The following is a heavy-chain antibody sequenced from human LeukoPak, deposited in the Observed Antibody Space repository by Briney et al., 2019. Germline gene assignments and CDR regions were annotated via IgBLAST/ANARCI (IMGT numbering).Heavy chain of an antibody. CDR1: GFTFSSYS. Sequence: PGGSLRLSCAASGFTFSSYSMNWVRQAPGKGLEWVSSISSSSSYIYYADSVKGRFTISRDNAKNSLYLQMNSLRAEDTAVYYCARDLILTGKPENWFDPWGQGTLVTVSS. CDR2: ISSSSSYI. J-gene: IGHJ5*02. D-gene: IGHD2-8*02. V-gene: IGHV3-21*01. CDR3: ARDLILTGKPENWFDP.